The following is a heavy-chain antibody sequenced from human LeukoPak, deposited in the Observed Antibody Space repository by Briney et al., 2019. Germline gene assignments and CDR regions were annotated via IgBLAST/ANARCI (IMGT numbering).Heavy chain of an antibody. CDR1: GFTFKNYA. J-gene: IGHJ4*02. Sequence: GGSLRLSCAASGFTFKNYAMNWVRQSPGQGLEWVSTISGDAVTSWYADSVKGRFTVSRDNSKNIVFLQMNNLRAEDTAVYYCAKLNYDILTGYYNVGYFDYWGQGTLVTVSS. CDR2: ISGDAVTS. D-gene: IGHD3-9*01. CDR3: AKLNYDILTGYYNVGYFDY. V-gene: IGHV3-23*01.